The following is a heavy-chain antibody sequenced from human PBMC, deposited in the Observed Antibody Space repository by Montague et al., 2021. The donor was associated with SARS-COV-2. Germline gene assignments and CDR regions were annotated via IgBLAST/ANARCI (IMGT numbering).Heavy chain of an antibody. Sequence: SLRLSCAASGFTFSDYYMNWIRQAPGKGLEWISYLSDTGSTIYYADSVKGRFAVSRDNTKNSLYLQMNSLRAEDTAVYYCAKALMTYGGNSPVDQWGQGTLVTVSS. D-gene: IGHD4-23*01. CDR3: AKALMTYGGNSPVDQ. CDR1: GFTFSDYY. CDR2: LSDTGSTI. V-gene: IGHV3-11*01. J-gene: IGHJ4*02.